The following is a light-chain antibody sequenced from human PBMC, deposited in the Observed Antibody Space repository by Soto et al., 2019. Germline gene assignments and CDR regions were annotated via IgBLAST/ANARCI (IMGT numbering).Light chain of an antibody. J-gene: IGLJ2*01. CDR2: EAN. CDR1: SNDIGGYNL. CDR3: YSFAGGATFV. V-gene: IGLV2-23*02. Sequence: QSALTQPASVSGSPGQSITISCTGTSNDIGGYNLVSWYQQHPGKAPKLIIYEANKRPSGVSDRFSGSRSGTTASLTIFALQAEDEADYSCYSFAGGATFVFGGGTKLTVL.